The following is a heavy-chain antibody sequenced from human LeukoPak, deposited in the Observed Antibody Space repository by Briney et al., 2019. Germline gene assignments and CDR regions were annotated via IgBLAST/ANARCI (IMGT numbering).Heavy chain of an antibody. CDR1: GYIFSSYW. CDR3: ARRGYSYDFFDY. V-gene: IGHV5-51*01. Sequence: GESLKISCKGSGYIFSSYWIGWVRQMPGKGLEWMGIIFPGDSDARYSPSFQGQVTISADKSINTAYLQWSGLKASDTAMYFCARRGYSYDFFDYWGQGTLVTVSS. D-gene: IGHD5-18*01. J-gene: IGHJ4*02. CDR2: IFPGDSDA.